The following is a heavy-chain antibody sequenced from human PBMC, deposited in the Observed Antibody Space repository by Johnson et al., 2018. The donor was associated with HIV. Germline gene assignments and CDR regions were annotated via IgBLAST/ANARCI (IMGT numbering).Heavy chain of an antibody. V-gene: IGHV3-13*01. J-gene: IGHJ3*02. CDR3: ARAGSSSSGPRAFDI. D-gene: IGHD6-6*01. Sequence: VQLVESGGGLVQPGRSLRLSCAASGFTFSSYDMHWVRQATGKGLEWVSAIGTAGDTYYPGSVKGRFTISRENAKNTLYLQMNRLRAEDTAVYYCARAGSSSSGPRAFDIWGLGTMVTVSS. CDR2: IGTAGDT. CDR1: GFTFSSYD.